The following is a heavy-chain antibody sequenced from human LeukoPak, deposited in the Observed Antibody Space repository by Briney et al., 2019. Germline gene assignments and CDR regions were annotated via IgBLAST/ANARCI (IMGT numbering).Heavy chain of an antibody. D-gene: IGHD2-2*01. J-gene: IGHJ4*02. CDR3: ARDSGFRYCSSTSCYEYDFDY. V-gene: IGHV3-30*04. Sequence: GRSLRLSCAASGFTFSSYAMHWVRQAPGKGLEWVAVISYDGSNKYYADSVKGRFTISRDNSKNTLYLQMNSLRAEDTAVYYCARDSGFRYCSSTSCYEYDFDYWGQGTLVTVSS. CDR2: ISYDGSNK. CDR1: GFTFSSYA.